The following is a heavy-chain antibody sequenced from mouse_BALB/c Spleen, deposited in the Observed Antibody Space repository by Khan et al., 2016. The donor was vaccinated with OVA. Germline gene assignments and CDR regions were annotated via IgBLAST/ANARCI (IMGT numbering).Heavy chain of an antibody. J-gene: IGHJ2*01. V-gene: IGHV1S81*02. CDR1: GYTFTSYY. CDR2: INPSNGGT. CDR3: PSHYYGYGDY. Sequence: QVQLQQPGAELVKPGASVKLSCKASGYTFTSYYMYWVKQRPGQGLEWIGGINPSNGGTNFNEKFKNKATLTVDKSSSTAYMQLSSLTSEDSAVYYCPSHYYGYGDYWGQGTTLTVSS. D-gene: IGHD1-2*01.